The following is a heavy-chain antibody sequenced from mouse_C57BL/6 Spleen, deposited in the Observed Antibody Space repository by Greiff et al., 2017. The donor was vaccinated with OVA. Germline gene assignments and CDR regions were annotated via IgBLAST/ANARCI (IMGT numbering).Heavy chain of an antibody. D-gene: IGHD1-2*01. CDR3: ARSHYYGPYYFDY. CDR2: INPNNGGT. V-gene: IGHV1-18*01. Sequence: VQLQQSGPELVKPGASVKIPCKASGYTFTDYNMDWVKQSHGKSLEWIGDINPNNGGTIYNQKFKGKATLTVDKSSSTAYMELRSLTSEDTAVYYCARSHYYGPYYFDYWGQGTTLTVSS. CDR1: GYTFTDYN. J-gene: IGHJ2*01.